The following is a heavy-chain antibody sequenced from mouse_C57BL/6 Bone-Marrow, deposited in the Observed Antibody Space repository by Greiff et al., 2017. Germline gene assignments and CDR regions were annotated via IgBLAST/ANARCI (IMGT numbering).Heavy chain of an antibody. CDR2: IYPGDGDT. Sequence: VMLVESGPELVKPGASVKISCKASGYAFSSSWMNWVKQRPGKGLEWIGRIYPGDGDTNYNGKFKGKATLTADKSSSTAYMQLSSLTSEDSAVYFCARWKQAWFAYWGQGTLVTVSA. V-gene: IGHV1-82*01. CDR1: GYAFSSSW. J-gene: IGHJ3*01. CDR3: ARWKQAWFAY.